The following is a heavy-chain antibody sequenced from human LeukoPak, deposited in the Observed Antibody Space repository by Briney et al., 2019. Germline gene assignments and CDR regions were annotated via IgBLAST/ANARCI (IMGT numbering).Heavy chain of an antibody. V-gene: IGHV4-4*07. CDR2: IYTSGST. J-gene: IGHJ5*02. CDR1: GGSISSYY. CDR3: ARSGIAAAGSNWFDP. Sequence: PSETLSLTCTVSGGSISSYYWSWIRQPAGKGLEWIGRIYTSGSTNYNPSLKSRVTMSVDTSKNQFSLKLSSVTAADTAMYYCARSGIAAAGSNWFDPWGQGTLVTVSS. D-gene: IGHD6-13*01.